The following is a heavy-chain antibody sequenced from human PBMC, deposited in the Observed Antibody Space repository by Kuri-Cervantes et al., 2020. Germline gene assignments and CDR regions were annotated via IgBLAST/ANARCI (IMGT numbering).Heavy chain of an antibody. Sequence: GESLKISCAASGFTFSSYGMHWVRQAPGKGLEWVAVISYDGSNKYYADSVKGRFTISRDNSKNTLYLQMNSLRAEDTAVYYCARGLVGATMGFDYWGQGTLVTVSS. V-gene: IGHV3-30*03. D-gene: IGHD1-26*01. CDR3: ARGLVGATMGFDY. CDR1: GFTFSSYG. J-gene: IGHJ4*02. CDR2: ISYDGSNK.